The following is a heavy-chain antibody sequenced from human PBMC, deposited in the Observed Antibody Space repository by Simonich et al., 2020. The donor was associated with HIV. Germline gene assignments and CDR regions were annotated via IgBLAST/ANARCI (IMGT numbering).Heavy chain of an antibody. CDR3: ARAQGYNYYMDV. Sequence: GESGGGLVQPGESLRLSCEASGFILSYYWMSWVRQAPGKGLEWVANIKQDGSEKNYVASVKGRFTISRDNAKNSLYLQMNSLRAEDTGVDYWARAQGYNYYMDVWGKGTTVIVSS. V-gene: IGHV3-7*01. CDR2: IKQDGSEK. CDR1: GFILSYYW. J-gene: IGHJ6*03.